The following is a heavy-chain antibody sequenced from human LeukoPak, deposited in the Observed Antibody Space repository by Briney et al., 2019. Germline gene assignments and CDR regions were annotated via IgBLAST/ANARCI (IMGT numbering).Heavy chain of an antibody. D-gene: IGHD2-21*01. CDR3: ARGGGGLDY. Sequence: PGGSLRLSCAASGFTFRSYSMHCVRQAPGKGLEWLSFISTSSSTIYYADSVKGRFTISRDNAKSSLYLQMNSLRDEDTAVYYCARGGGGLDYWGQGTLVTVSS. J-gene: IGHJ4*02. V-gene: IGHV3-48*02. CDR1: GFTFRSYS. CDR2: ISTSSSTI.